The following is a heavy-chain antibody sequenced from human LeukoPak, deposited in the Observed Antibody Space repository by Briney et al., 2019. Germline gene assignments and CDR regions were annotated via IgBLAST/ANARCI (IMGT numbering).Heavy chain of an antibody. V-gene: IGHV4-59*01. CDR3: ARILRDCSSTSCYAGTVDY. CDR1: VGSISSYY. CDR2: IYYSGST. Sequence: SETLSLTCTVSVGSISSYYWSWIRQPPGKGLEWIGYIYYSGSTNYNPSLKSRVTISVDTSKNQFSLKLSSVTAADTAVYYCARILRDCSSTSCYAGTVDYWGQGTLVTVSS. D-gene: IGHD2-2*01. J-gene: IGHJ4*02.